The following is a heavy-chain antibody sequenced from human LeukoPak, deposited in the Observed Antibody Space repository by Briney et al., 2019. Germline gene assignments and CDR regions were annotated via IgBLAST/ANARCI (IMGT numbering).Heavy chain of an antibody. CDR1: GFTFSSYW. D-gene: IGHD4-17*01. Sequence: GESLRLSCAASGFTFSSYWMNWVRQAPGKGLEGVALINPDGSQTNYVDSVKGGLTISRDNAENSFYLQMNSQRAEDTAVYYCARDLGYGALDPWGQGTLVTVSS. J-gene: IGHJ5*02. CDR3: ARDLGYGALDP. CDR2: INPDGSQT. V-gene: IGHV3-7*01.